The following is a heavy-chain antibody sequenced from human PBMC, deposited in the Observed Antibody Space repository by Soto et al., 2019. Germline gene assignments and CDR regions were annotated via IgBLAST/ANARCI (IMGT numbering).Heavy chain of an antibody. J-gene: IGHJ3*02. D-gene: IGHD6-13*01. CDR2: ISGSGGST. Sequence: GGSLRLSCAASGFTFSSYAMSWVRQAPGKGLEWVSAISGSGGSTYYADSVKGQFTISRDNSKNTLYLQMNSLRAEDTAVYYCAKGAGGSSWYLDAFDIWGQGTMVTVSS. CDR1: GFTFSSYA. V-gene: IGHV3-23*01. CDR3: AKGAGGSSWYLDAFDI.